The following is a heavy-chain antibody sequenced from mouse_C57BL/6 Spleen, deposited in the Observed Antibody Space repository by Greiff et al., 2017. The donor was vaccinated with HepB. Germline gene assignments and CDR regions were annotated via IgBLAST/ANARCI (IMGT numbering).Heavy chain of an antibody. Sequence: QVQLQQPGAELVKPGASVKLSCKASGYTFTSYWMQWVKQRPGQGLEWIGEIDPSDSYTNYNQKFKGKATLTVDTSSSTAYMQLSSLTSEDSAVYYCARGGYDRGGYWGQGTTLTVSS. J-gene: IGHJ2*01. D-gene: IGHD2-2*01. CDR1: GYTFTSYW. V-gene: IGHV1-50*01. CDR2: IDPSDSYT. CDR3: ARGGYDRGGY.